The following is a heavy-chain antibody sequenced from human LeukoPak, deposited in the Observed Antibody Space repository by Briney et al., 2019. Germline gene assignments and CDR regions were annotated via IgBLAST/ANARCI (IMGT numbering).Heavy chain of an antibody. J-gene: IGHJ4*02. D-gene: IGHD2-2*01. CDR1: GFTFSSYG. V-gene: IGHV3-21*04. Sequence: GGSLRLSCAASGFTFSSYGMHWVRQAPGKGLEWVSSISSSSSYIYYADSVKGRFTISRDNAKNSLYLQMNSLRAEDTAVYYCAKAQSVVPAAPFDYWGQGTLVTVSS. CDR3: AKAQSVVPAAPFDY. CDR2: ISSSSSYI.